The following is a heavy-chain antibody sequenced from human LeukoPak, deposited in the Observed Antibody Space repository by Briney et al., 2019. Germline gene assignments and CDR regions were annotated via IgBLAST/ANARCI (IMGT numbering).Heavy chain of an antibody. CDR2: MSHNRGT. CDR3: ASYYGSGVSAYNYYGIDV. J-gene: IGHJ6*04. D-gene: IGHD3-10*01. V-gene: IGHV4-38-2*01. Sequence: AETLSLTCAVSGHSISTGYYWGCIRPPPGKGLEWIGSMSHNRGTYYNPSLKSRVTISMDTSKNQISLRLTSMTAADTAVYYCASYYGSGVSAYNYYGIDVWGKGTTVTVSS. CDR1: GHSISTGYY.